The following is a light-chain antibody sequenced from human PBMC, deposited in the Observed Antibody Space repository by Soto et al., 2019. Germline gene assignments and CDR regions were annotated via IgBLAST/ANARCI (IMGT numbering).Light chain of an antibody. J-gene: IGLJ3*02. CDR2: GVS. V-gene: IGLV2-14*01. CDR3: TSYTTGSTLVV. CDR1: RSDIGGYDY. Sequence: QSALTRPASVSGSPGQSITISCTGTRSDIGGYDYVSWYQKHPGKAPKVIIYGVSYRPSGVSSRFSGSKSGNTASLTISGLRAEDEADYYCTSYTTGSTLVVFGGGTKLTVL.